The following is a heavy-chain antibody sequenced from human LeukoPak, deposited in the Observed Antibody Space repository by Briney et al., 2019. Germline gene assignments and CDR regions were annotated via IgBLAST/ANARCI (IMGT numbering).Heavy chain of an antibody. CDR3: AREHCSGGSCYHDY. CDR1: GYTFTGYY. D-gene: IGHD2-15*01. J-gene: IGHJ4*02. V-gene: IGHV1-2*02. Sequence: ASVKVSCKASGYTFTGYYMHWVRQAPGQGLEWMGWINPNSGGTNYAQKFQGRVTMTRDTSNSTAYMELSRLGSDDTAVYYCAREHCSGGSCYHDYWGQGTLVTVSS. CDR2: INPNSGGT.